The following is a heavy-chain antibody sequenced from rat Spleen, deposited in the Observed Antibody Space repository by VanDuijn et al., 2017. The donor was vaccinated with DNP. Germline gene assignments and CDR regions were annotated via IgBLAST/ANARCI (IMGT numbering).Heavy chain of an antibody. D-gene: IGHD1-5*01. V-gene: IGHV2-30*01. CDR3: ARGYRYNPPYTMDV. CDR1: GFSLTSYN. CDR2: IWTGGNT. Sequence: QVQLKESGPGLVQPSQTLSLACIVSGFSLTSYNVHWVRRPTGKGLEWMGVIWTGGNTDYNSALKSRLSISRDTFKSQVFLKMDSLQTEDTAIYFCARGYRYNPPYTMDVWGQGTSVTVSS. J-gene: IGHJ4*01.